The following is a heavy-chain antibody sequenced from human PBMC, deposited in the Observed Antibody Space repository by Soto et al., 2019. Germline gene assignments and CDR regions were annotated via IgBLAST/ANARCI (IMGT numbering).Heavy chain of an antibody. CDR2: ISWNSGSI. V-gene: IGHV3-9*01. CDR1: GFTFDDYA. CDR3: AKDNLLAAAGNFDY. Sequence: LRLSCAASGFTFDDYAMHWVRQAPGKGLEWVSGISWNSGSIGYADSVKGRFTISRDNAKNSLYLQMNSLRAEDTALYYCAKDNLLAAAGNFDYWGQGTLVTVSS. D-gene: IGHD6-13*01. J-gene: IGHJ4*02.